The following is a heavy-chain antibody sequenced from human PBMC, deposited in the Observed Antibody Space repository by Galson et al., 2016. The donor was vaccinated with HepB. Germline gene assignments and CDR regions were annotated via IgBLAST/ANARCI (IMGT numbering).Heavy chain of an antibody. Sequence: SLRLSCAASGFSFDDYAMHWVRQAPGKGLEWVSSISWNRGSIDYADSVKGRFTISRDNAKNSLYVQMHSLRAEDTALYYCASSQNYYGWGSYYGYWGQGTQVTVSA. CDR1: GFSFDDYA. D-gene: IGHD3-10*01. J-gene: IGHJ4*02. CDR3: ASSQNYYGWGSYYGY. V-gene: IGHV3-9*01. CDR2: ISWNRGSI.